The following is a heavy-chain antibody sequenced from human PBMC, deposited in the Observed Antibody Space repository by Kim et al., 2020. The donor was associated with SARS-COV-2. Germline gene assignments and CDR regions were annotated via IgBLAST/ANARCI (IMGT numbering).Heavy chain of an antibody. Sequence: GGSLRLSCAASGFTFSSYAMHWVRQAPGKGLEWVAVISYDGSNKYYADSVKGRFTISRDNSKNTLYLQMNSLRAEDTAVYYCARDGVGGDGDYRFDYWGQGTLVTVSS. J-gene: IGHJ4*02. CDR2: ISYDGSNK. D-gene: IGHD4-17*01. CDR1: GFTFSSYA. V-gene: IGHV3-30*04. CDR3: ARDGVGGDGDYRFDY.